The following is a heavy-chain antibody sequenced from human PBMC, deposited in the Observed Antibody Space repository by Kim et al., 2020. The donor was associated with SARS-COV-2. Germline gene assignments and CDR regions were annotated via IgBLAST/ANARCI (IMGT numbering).Heavy chain of an antibody. D-gene: IGHD5-12*01. J-gene: IGHJ5*02. CDR1: GDSISSYS. CDR3: ARGRGQRDGYNPVWFDP. V-gene: IGHV4-59*01. Sequence: SETLSLTCTVSGDSISSYSWNWLRQPPGKGLEWIGYISNSGNTNYNPPLKSRVTISVDTSKNQLSLKLSSVTATDTAGYYCARGRGQRDGYNPVWFDPWGQGTLVTVSS. CDR2: ISNSGNT.